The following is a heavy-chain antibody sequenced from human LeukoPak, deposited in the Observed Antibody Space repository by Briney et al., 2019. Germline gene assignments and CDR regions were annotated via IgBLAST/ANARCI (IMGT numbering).Heavy chain of an antibody. J-gene: IGHJ4*02. V-gene: IGHV4-61*01. D-gene: IGHD5-12*01. Sequence: SETLSLTCTVSGGSISSSSYYWGWIRQPPGKGLEWIGYIYHSGSTKYSPSLKSRVTISVDTSKNQFSLKLSSVTAADTAVYYCARDGYSGNDGLWGQGSLVTVSS. CDR3: ARDGYSGNDGL. CDR2: IYHSGST. CDR1: GGSISSSSYY.